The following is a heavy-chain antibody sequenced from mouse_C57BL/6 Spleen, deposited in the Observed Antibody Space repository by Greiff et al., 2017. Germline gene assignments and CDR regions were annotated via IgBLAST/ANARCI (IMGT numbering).Heavy chain of an antibody. CDR1: GFTFSSYA. D-gene: IGHD4-1*01. CDR3: ARATGACFDY. CDR2: ISDGGSYT. V-gene: IGHV5-4*01. Sequence: EVQVVESGGGLVKPGGSLKLSCAASGFTFSSYAMSWVRQTPEKRLEWVATISDGGSYTYYPDNVKGRFTISRDNAKNNLYLQMSHLESEVTAMYYCARATGACFDYWGQGTTLTVSS. J-gene: IGHJ2*01.